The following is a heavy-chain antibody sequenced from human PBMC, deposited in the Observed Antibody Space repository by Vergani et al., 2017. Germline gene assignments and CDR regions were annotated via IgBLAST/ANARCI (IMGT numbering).Heavy chain of an antibody. D-gene: IGHD5-12*01. CDR2: IYTSGST. CDR3: ARSQWLRGGYFDD. CDR1: GGSISSGSYY. Sequence: QVQLQESGPGLVKPSQTLSLTCTVSGGSISSGSYYWSWIRQPAGKGLEWIGRIYTSGSTNYNPSLKSRVTISVDTSKNQLSLKLSSVTAADTAVYYCARSQWLRGGYFDDWGQGTLVTVSS. V-gene: IGHV4-61*02. J-gene: IGHJ4*02.